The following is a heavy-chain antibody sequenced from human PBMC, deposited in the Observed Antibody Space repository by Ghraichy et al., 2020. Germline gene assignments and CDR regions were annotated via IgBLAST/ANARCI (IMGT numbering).Heavy chain of an antibody. CDR1: GFTFSSYS. Sequence: GGSLRLSCAASGFTFSSYSMNWVRQAPGKGLEWVSSISSSSSYIYYADSVKGRFTISRDNAKNSLYLQMNSLRAEDTAVYYCARVGSGWEYWYFDLWGRGTLVTVSS. CDR3: ARVGSGWEYWYFDL. CDR2: ISSSSSYI. D-gene: IGHD6-19*01. V-gene: IGHV3-21*01. J-gene: IGHJ2*01.